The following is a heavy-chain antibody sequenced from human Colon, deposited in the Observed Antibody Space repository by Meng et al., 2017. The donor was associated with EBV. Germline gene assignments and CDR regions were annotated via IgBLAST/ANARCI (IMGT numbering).Heavy chain of an antibody. J-gene: IGHJ4*02. CDR3: ARGAYFDY. Sequence: QLQLQESGSGLVKPSETLSLTCAVSGGSISSGGYSWHWIRQPPGKGLQWIGYIYYNGSAFYNPSLKSRVTLSVDRSKNQFSLNLSSVTAADTAVYYCARGAYFDYWGQGTRVTVSS. V-gene: IGHV4-30-2*01. CDR2: IYYNGSA. CDR1: GGSISSGGYS.